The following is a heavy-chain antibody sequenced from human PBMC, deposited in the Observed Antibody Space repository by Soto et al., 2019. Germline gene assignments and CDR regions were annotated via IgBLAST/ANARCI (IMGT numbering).Heavy chain of an antibody. J-gene: IGHJ4*02. Sequence: QVQVVESGGGVVQPGRSLRLSCATSGFAFSNFGMHWVRQVPGKGLEWVEVIWHNGKNKDYADYAKGRFTFSRDNSKNIVYLEMNRLRVEDTSIYYCARDPGQDEAMDYWGQGTLVTVSS. CDR3: ARDPGQDEAMDY. CDR2: IWHNGKNK. V-gene: IGHV3-33*04. CDR1: GFAFSNFG.